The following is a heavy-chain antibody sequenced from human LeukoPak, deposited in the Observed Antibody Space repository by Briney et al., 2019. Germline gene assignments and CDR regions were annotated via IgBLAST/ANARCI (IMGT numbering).Heavy chain of an antibody. CDR3: ARDPYGDYVFDY. V-gene: IGHV4-34*01. Sequence: PSETLSLTCAVYGGSFSGYYWSWIRQPPGKGLEWIEEINHSGSTNYNPSLKSRVTISVDTSKNQFSLKLSSVTAADTAVYYCARDPYGDYVFDYWGQGTLVTVSS. D-gene: IGHD4-17*01. CDR2: INHSGST. J-gene: IGHJ4*02. CDR1: GGSFSGYY.